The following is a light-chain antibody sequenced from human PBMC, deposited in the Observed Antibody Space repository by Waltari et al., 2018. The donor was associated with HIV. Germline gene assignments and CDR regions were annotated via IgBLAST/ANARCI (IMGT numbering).Light chain of an antibody. Sequence: YVLTPATSVSQAPGDTATLPRGGDRPRTKHVHWYQQKSGQAPVLVIYYDSERPSGIPDRFSGSNSGNTATLTISRVEDGDEADYYCQVWDTASNEGVFGGGTKLTVL. V-gene: IGLV3-21*04. J-gene: IGLJ3*02. CDR2: YDS. CDR1: RPRTKH. CDR3: QVWDTASNEGV.